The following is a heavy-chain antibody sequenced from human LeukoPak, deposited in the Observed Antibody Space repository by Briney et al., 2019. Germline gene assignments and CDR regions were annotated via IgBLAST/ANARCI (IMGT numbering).Heavy chain of an antibody. CDR1: GFTFSSYS. Sequence: GGSLRLSCAASGFTFSSYSMNWVRQAPGKGLEWVSSISSSSSYIYYADSVKGRFTISRDNAKNSLYPQMNSLRAEDTAVYYCARVGYSSVDYYGMDVWGQGTTVTVSS. CDR2: ISSSSSYI. V-gene: IGHV3-21*01. CDR3: ARVGYSSVDYYGMDV. D-gene: IGHD6-19*01. J-gene: IGHJ6*02.